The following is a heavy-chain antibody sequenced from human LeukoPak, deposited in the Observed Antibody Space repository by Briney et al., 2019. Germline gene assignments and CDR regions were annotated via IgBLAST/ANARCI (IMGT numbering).Heavy chain of an antibody. Sequence: SETLSLTCTVSGYSISNGFYWGWIRQPPGKGLEWFGSIYHSGNTYYNPSLKSRVTISIDKSKNQFSLRLRSVTAADTAVYYCARDPRIAAASYFDFWGQGTLVTVSS. J-gene: IGHJ4*02. CDR2: IYHSGNT. CDR1: GYSISNGFY. CDR3: ARDPRIAAASYFDF. D-gene: IGHD6-13*01. V-gene: IGHV4-38-2*02.